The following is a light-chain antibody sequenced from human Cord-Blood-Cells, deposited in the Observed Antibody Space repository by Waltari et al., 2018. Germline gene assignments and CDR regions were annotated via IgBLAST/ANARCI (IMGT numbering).Light chain of an antibody. J-gene: IGKJ2*01. CDR2: WAS. Sequence: DIVMTQSPDSLAVSLGERATINCKSSQSALYSSNNKNYLAWYQQKPGQPPKLLIYWASTRECGVPDRFSGSGSGTDFTLTISSLQAEDVAVYYCQQYYSTPYTFGQGTKLEIK. V-gene: IGKV4-1*01. CDR3: QQYYSTPYT. CDR1: QSALYSSNNKNY.